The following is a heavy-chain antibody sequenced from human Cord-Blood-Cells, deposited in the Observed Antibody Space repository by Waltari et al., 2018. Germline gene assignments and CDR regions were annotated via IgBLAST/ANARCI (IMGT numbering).Heavy chain of an antibody. CDR3: ARLTRPDYDILTGYWYFDL. CDR1: GSPLRSSSYS. CDR2: IYYSGST. D-gene: IGHD3-9*01. V-gene: IGHV4-39*01. J-gene: IGHJ2*01. Sequence: QLQLQESGPGLVKPSETLSLTCTVPGSPLRSSSYSWGWYRQPPGKGLEWIGSIYYSGSTYYNPSLKSRVTISVDTSKNQFSLKLSSVTAADTAVYYCARLTRPDYDILTGYWYFDLWGRGTLVTVSS.